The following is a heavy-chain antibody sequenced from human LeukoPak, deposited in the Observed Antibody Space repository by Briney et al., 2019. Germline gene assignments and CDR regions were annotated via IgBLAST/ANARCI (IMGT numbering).Heavy chain of an antibody. J-gene: IGHJ4*02. Sequence: GGSLRLSCAVSGFSVTNNYMSWVRQAPGKGLEWVSVFYVGGATYYADSVKGRFTISRDNSENTLYLQMKSLRAEDTAVYYCAKDRSGSDYFDYWGQGTLVTVSS. CDR1: GFSVTNNY. D-gene: IGHD1-14*01. V-gene: IGHV3-53*01. CDR2: FYVGGAT. CDR3: AKDRSGSDYFDY.